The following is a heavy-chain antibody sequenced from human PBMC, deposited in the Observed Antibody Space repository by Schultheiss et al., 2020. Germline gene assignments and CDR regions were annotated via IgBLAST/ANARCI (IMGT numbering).Heavy chain of an antibody. CDR3: AREARYGSGSYLDPFDY. CDR1: GFTFSSYE. Sequence: GGSLRLSCAASGFTFSSYEMNWVRQAPGKGLEWVSYISSSGSTIYYADSVKGRFTISRDNAKNSLYLQMNSLRAEDTAVYYCAREARYGSGSYLDPFDYWGQGTLVTVSS. V-gene: IGHV3-48*03. D-gene: IGHD3-10*01. J-gene: IGHJ4*02. CDR2: ISSSGSTI.